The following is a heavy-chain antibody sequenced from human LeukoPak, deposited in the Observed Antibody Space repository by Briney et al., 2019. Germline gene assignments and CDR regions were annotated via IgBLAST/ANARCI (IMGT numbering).Heavy chain of an antibody. CDR1: GFTFSSYA. CDR2: ISGSGGST. V-gene: IGHV3-23*01. Sequence: GGSLRLSCEASGFTFSSYAMSWVRQAPGKGLEWVSAISGSGGSTYYADSVKGRFTISRDNSKNTLYLQMNSLRAEDTAVYYCAKDRVATFPAWTFDYWGQGTLVTVSS. CDR3: AKDRVATFPAWTFDY. D-gene: IGHD5-12*01. J-gene: IGHJ4*02.